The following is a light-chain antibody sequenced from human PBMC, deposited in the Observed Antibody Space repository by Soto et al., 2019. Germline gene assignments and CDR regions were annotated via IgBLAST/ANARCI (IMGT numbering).Light chain of an antibody. CDR3: SSYRSIGSLV. V-gene: IGLV2-14*01. CDR1: SSDVGGYHY. CDR2: EVS. Sequence: QSVLTQPASVSGSPGQSITISCTGTSSDVGGYHYVSWYQQYPGKAPKVIIYEVSKRPSGISNRFSGSKSGNTASLTISGLQADEEADYFCSSYRSIGSLVFGPGTKVTVL. J-gene: IGLJ1*01.